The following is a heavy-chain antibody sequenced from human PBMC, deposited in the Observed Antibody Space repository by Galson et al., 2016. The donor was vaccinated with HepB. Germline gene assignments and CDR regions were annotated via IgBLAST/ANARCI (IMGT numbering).Heavy chain of an antibody. CDR1: GYTFTSYA. J-gene: IGHJ3*01. CDR3: ARGDNWNPNNPFDF. V-gene: IGHV1-3*04. CDR2: INTGNGDT. D-gene: IGHD1-20*01. Sequence: SVKVSCKASGYTFTSYAIVWVRQAPGQRPEWMAWINTGNGDTKYSKKFQGGVTITRDTSASTAYMELSSLRSEDTALYYCARGDNWNPNNPFDFWGQGTLVTVSA.